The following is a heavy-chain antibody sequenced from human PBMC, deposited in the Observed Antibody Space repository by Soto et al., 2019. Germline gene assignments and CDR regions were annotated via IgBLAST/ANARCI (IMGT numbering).Heavy chain of an antibody. CDR2: IIPIFGTA. D-gene: IGHD4-17*01. CDR1: GGTFSSYA. Sequence: GASVKVSCKASGGTFSSYAISWVRQAPGQGLEWMGGIIPIFGTANYAQKFQGRVTITADESTSTAYMELSSLRSEDTAVYYCARVDYGDYYFDYWGQGTLVTVSS. V-gene: IGHV1-69*13. CDR3: ARVDYGDYYFDY. J-gene: IGHJ4*02.